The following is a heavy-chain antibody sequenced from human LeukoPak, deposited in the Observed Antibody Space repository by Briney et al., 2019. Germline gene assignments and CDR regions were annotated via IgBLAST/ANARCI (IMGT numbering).Heavy chain of an antibody. D-gene: IGHD3-3*01. Sequence: PGGSLRLSCEASGFTFSSYWMSWVRQAPGKGLEWVANIKEDGSEKYYVDSVKGRFTISRDNAKNSLYLQMNSLRAEDTAVYYCAREDYDFWTGYFRFRGATRFDPWGQGTLVTVSS. J-gene: IGHJ5*02. V-gene: IGHV3-7*01. CDR3: AREDYDFWTGYFRFRGATRFDP. CDR2: IKEDGSEK. CDR1: GFTFSSYW.